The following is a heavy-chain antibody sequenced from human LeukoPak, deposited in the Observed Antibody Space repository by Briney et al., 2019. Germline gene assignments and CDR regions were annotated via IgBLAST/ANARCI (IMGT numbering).Heavy chain of an antibody. CDR3: AKIGLTSSGYYSPWGRDTLFDY. D-gene: IGHD3-22*01. V-gene: IGHV3-23*01. J-gene: IGHJ4*02. CDR1: GFTFSSYA. Sequence: GGSLRLSCAASGFTFSSYAMSWVRQAPGKGLEWVSAISGSGGSTYYADSVKGRFTISRDNSKNTLYLQMNSLRAEDTAVYYCAKIGLTSSGYYSPWGRDTLFDYWGQGTLVTVSS. CDR2: ISGSGGST.